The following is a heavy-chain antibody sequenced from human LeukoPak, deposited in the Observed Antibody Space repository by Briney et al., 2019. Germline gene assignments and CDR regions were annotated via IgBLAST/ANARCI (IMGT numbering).Heavy chain of an antibody. V-gene: IGHV1-46*01. CDR1: GYTFTSYY. J-gene: IGHJ5*02. CDR3: ARDNSAEDTAWWFDP. Sequence: ASVKVSCKASGYTFTSYYMHWVRQAPGQGLEWMGIINPSGGSTSYAQKFQGRVTMTRDMSTSTDYMELSSLRSEDTAVYYCARDNSAEDTAWWFDPWGQGTLVTVSS. CDR2: INPSGGST. D-gene: IGHD1-14*01.